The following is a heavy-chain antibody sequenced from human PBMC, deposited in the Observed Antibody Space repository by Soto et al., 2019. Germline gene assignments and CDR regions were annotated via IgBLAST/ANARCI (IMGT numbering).Heavy chain of an antibody. CDR2: ISSYNSNT. D-gene: IGHD4-17*01. CDR3: ARDGVPAMTTVTIRWFDP. V-gene: IGHV1-18*01. CDR1: GYTFTSYG. J-gene: IGHJ5*02. Sequence: GASVKVSCKASGYTFTSYGISWVRQAPGQGLEWMGWISSYNSNTKYAQKLQGRVTMTTDTSTSTAYMELRSLRSDDTAVYYCARDGVPAMTTVTIRWFDPWGQGTLVTVSS.